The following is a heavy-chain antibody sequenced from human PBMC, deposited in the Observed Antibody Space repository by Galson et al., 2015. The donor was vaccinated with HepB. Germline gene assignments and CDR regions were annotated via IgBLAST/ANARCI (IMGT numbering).Heavy chain of an antibody. V-gene: IGHV7-4-1*02. Sequence: SVKVSCKASGYSFNRFAINWVRQAPGQGLEWMGWINTNTGNPTYAQGLRGRFVFSLDTSVTTADLQISSLKVEDAAVYYCARDRDYDSSAYAFWGQGTLATVSS. J-gene: IGHJ4*02. CDR2: INTNTGNP. CDR1: GYSFNRFA. D-gene: IGHD3-22*01. CDR3: ARDRDYDSSAYAF.